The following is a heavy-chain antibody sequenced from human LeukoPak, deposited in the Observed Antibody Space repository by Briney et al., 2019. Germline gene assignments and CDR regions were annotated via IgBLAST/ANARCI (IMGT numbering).Heavy chain of an antibody. V-gene: IGHV3-30*18. J-gene: IGHJ6*02. CDR1: GFTFSSYG. D-gene: IGHD1-7*01. Sequence: GRSLRLSCAASGFTFSSYGMHWVRPTPGRGLERVAVISYDGSNKYYADSVKGRFTISRDNSKNTLYLQMNSLRAEDTAVYYCAKVGLELPSGMDVWGQGTTVTVSS. CDR2: ISYDGSNK. CDR3: AKVGLELPSGMDV.